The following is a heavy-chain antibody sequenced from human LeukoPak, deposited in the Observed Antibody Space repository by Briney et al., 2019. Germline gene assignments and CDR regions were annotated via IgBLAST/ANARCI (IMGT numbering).Heavy chain of an antibody. V-gene: IGHV5-51*01. Sequence: GESLKISCKGSGYSINNYWIGWVRQMPGKGLEWMGIIYPADSDIRYSPSFQGQVTISADKSISTAYLQWSSLKASDTAIYYCARQEYCSGGSCYTWFDPWGQGTLVTVSS. D-gene: IGHD2-15*01. J-gene: IGHJ5*02. CDR3: ARQEYCSGGSCYTWFDP. CDR1: GYSINNYW. CDR2: IYPADSDI.